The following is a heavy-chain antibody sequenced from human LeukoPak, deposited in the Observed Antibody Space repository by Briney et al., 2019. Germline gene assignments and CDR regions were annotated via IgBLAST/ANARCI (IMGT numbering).Heavy chain of an antibody. Sequence: ASVKVSCKASGYTFTSYGISWVRQAPGQGLEWMGWISAYNGNTNYAQKLQGRVTMTTDTPTSTAYMELRSLGSDDTAVYYCARSSPLYYDSSGYYPGRYWGQGTLVTVSS. CDR3: ARSSPLYYDSSGYYPGRY. CDR1: GYTFTSYG. CDR2: ISAYNGNT. D-gene: IGHD3-22*01. V-gene: IGHV1-18*01. J-gene: IGHJ4*02.